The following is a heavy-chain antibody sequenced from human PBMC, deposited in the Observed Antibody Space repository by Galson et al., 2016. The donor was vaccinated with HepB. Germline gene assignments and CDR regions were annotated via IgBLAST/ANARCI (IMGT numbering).Heavy chain of an antibody. CDR2: IIPIIETT. CDR3: ARGDNSWYAQQ. CDR1: GDTFSSDA. J-gene: IGHJ1*01. Sequence: SVKVSCKASGDTFSSDAISWVRQAPGQGLEWMGGIIPIIETTHYTQKFQGRVTISADESTSTAYMELSRLTYEDTAVYYCARGDNSWYAQQWGQGTLVTVSS. V-gene: IGHV1-69*13. D-gene: IGHD6-13*01.